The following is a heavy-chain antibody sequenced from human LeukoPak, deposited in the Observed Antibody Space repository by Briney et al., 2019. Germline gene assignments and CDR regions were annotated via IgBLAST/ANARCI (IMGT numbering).Heavy chain of an antibody. CDR2: IYYSGST. V-gene: IGHV4-59*01. D-gene: IGHD3-22*01. CDR3: ARVVPDSSGYYYQYNWFDP. J-gene: IGHJ5*02. CDR1: GGSISSYY. Sequence: SETLSLTCTVSGGSISSYYWSWIRQPPGKGLEWIGYIYYSGSTNYNPSLKSRVTISVDTSKNQFSLKLSSVTAADTAVYYCARVVPDSSGYYYQYNWFDPWGQGTLVTVSS.